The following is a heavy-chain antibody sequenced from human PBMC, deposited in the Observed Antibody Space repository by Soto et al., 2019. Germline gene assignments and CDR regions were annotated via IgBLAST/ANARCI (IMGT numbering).Heavy chain of an antibody. CDR3: ARDSYCISTSCYSRVHYDYYGMDV. V-gene: IGHV1-69*12. J-gene: IGHJ6*02. Sequence: QVQLVQSGAEVKKPGSSVKVSCKASGGTFSSYAISWVRQAPGQGLEWMGGLIPIFGTANYAQKFQGRVTRTADETTSTANMDLRSVRSEDTAVYYCARDSYCISTSCYSRVHYDYYGMDVWGQGTTVTV. CDR2: LIPIFGTA. CDR1: GGTFSSYA. D-gene: IGHD2-2*01.